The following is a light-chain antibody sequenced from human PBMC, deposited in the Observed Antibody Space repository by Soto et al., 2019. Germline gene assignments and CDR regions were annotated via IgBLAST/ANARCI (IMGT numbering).Light chain of an antibody. J-gene: IGKJ1*01. CDR2: KAS. V-gene: IGKV1-5*03. Sequence: DIQMTQSPSTLSGSVGDRVTITCRASQTISSWLAWYQQKPGKAPKLLIYKASTLKSGVPSRFSGSGSGTEFTLTISSLQPDDFATYYGQHYNSYSEAVGQGTKVELK. CDR1: QTISSW. CDR3: QHYNSYSEA.